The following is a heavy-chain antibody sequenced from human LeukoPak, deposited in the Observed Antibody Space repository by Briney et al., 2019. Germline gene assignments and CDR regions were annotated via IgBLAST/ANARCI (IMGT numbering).Heavy chain of an antibody. Sequence: SETLSLTCTVYGGSFSGYYWSWIRQPPGKGLEWIGEINHSGSTNYNPSLKSRVTISVDTSKNQFSLKLSSVTAADTAVYYCAREIRYCSSTSCYSAYYYGMDVWGQGTTVTVSS. CDR1: GGSFSGYY. J-gene: IGHJ6*02. D-gene: IGHD2-2*01. CDR2: INHSGST. V-gene: IGHV4-34*01. CDR3: AREIRYCSSTSCYSAYYYGMDV.